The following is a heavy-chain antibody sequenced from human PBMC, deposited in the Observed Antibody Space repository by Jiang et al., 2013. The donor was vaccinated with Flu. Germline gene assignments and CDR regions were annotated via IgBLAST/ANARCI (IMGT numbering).Heavy chain of an antibody. CDR1: GGSISSYH. Sequence: PGLVKPSETLSLTCTVSGGSISSYHWSWVRQSPGKGWSGLGISIIMVAPSXNLLKSRVTISVDTSKNQFSLKLSSVTAADTAVYYCARLAGTFDCWGQGTLVTVSS. D-gene: IGHD1-1*01. J-gene: IGHJ4*02. V-gene: IGHV4-59*08. CDR3: ARLAGTFDC. CDR2: SIIMVAP.